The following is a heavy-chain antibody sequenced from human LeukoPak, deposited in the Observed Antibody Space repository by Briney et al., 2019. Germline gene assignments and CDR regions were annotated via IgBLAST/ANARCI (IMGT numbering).Heavy chain of an antibody. D-gene: IGHD1-20*01. CDR2: IDPSGTAL. Sequence: PGGSLRLSCAASGFTLRDYVMSWVRQAPGKGLEWVSYIDPSGTALFYAGSVKGRFTISRDNGKNSLYLQLRSLRADDTAVYYCARAAYNWNWGQGTLVTVSS. CDR3: ARAAYNWN. V-gene: IGHV3-11*01. J-gene: IGHJ4*02. CDR1: GFTLRDYV.